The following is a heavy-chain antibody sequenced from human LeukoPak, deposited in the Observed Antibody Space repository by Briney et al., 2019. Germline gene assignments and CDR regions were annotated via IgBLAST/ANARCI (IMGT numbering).Heavy chain of an antibody. J-gene: IGHJ4*02. Sequence: ASVKVSCKASGYTFTGYYMYWVRQAPGQGLEWMGRINPNSGGTNYAQKFQGRVTMTRDTSISTAYMELSRLRSDDTAVYYCARDGGYGIAAAWIDYWGQGTLVTVSS. CDR1: GYTFTGYY. CDR3: ARDGGYGIAAAWIDY. V-gene: IGHV1-2*06. D-gene: IGHD6-13*01. CDR2: INPNSGGT.